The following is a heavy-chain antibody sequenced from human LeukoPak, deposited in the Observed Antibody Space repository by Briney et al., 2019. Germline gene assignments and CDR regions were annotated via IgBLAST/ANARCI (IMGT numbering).Heavy chain of an antibody. CDR3: ARETY. J-gene: IGHJ4*02. Sequence: PGGSLSLSCVVSGFTFSSYIMNWVRQAPGKGLEWVSSISSSSSYTFYADSVKGRFTISRDNAKNSLYLQMNSLRVEDTAVYYCARETYWGQGTQVTVSS. V-gene: IGHV3-21*01. CDR2: ISSSSSYT. CDR1: GFTFSSYI.